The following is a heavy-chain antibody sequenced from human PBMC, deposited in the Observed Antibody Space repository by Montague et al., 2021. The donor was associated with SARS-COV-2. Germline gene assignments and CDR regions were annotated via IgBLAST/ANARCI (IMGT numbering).Heavy chain of an antibody. Sequence: SLRLSCAASGFTFSSYEMNWVRQAPGKGLEWVSYISSSGSTIYYADSVKGRFTISRDNAKNSLYLQMNSLRAEDTAVYYCARDQDYYDPAHGYWGQGTLVTVSS. V-gene: IGHV3-48*03. CDR2: ISSSGSTI. CDR1: GFTFSSYE. J-gene: IGHJ4*02. CDR3: ARDQDYYDPAHGY. D-gene: IGHD3-22*01.